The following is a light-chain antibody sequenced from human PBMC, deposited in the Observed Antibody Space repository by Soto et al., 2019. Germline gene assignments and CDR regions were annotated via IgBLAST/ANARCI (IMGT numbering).Light chain of an antibody. Sequence: DIQMTQSPSSLSASAGDRVTITCQASEDIRNYLHWYRQKPGKAPELLIDDASTLERGVPSRFSGGGSGTDFTLVITSLQPEDIATYYCQQYHSLPYTFGQGTKLEI. CDR3: QQYHSLPYT. CDR2: DAS. V-gene: IGKV1-33*01. CDR1: EDIRNY. J-gene: IGKJ2*01.